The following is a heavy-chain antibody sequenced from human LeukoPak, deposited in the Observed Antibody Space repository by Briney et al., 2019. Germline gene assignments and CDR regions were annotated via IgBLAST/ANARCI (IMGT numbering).Heavy chain of an antibody. CDR2: ISAYNGNT. V-gene: IGHV1-18*01. CDR3: ARDGVGYCRSTSCFNWFDP. J-gene: IGHJ5*02. Sequence: ASVKVSCKASGYTFTSYGISWVRQAPGQGLEWMGWISAYNGNTNYAQKLQGRVTMTTDTSTSTAYMELRSLRSDDTAVYYCARDGVGYCRSTSCFNWFDPWGQGTLVTVSS. D-gene: IGHD2-2*01. CDR1: GYTFTSYG.